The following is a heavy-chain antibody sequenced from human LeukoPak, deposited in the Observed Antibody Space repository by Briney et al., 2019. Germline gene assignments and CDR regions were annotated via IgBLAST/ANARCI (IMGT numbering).Heavy chain of an antibody. CDR2: ISSSGSTI. CDR1: GFTFSSYE. D-gene: IGHD3-10*01. CDR3: ARDSSNRESYYFDF. Sequence: GGSLRLSCAASGFTFSSYEMNWVRQAPGKGLEWVSYISSSGSTIYYADSVKGRFTISRDNAKNSLYLQRNSLRAEDTAVYYCARDSSNRESYYFDFWGQGTLVTVSS. J-gene: IGHJ4*02. V-gene: IGHV3-48*03.